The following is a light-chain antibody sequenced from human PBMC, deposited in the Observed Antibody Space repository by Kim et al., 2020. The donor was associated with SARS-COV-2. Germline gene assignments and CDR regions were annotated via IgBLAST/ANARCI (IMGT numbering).Light chain of an antibody. V-gene: IGLV3-19*01. Sequence: SSELTQDPAVSVALGQTIRIPCHGDSLRVYSATWYQQKPGQAPSLLIYDKTHRPSGTPDRFSVSTSGNTASLTITEAQAEDEADYYCGSRASNAEHQWVFGGGTQLTVL. CDR3: GSRASNAEHQWV. CDR2: DKT. J-gene: IGLJ3*02. CDR1: SLRVYS.